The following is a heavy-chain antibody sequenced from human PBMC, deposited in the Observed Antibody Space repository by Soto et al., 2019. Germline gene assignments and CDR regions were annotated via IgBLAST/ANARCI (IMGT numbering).Heavy chain of an antibody. J-gene: IGHJ4*02. CDR1: GYNFNQYY. CDR3: ARGPEDSDVPRWDY. V-gene: IGHV1-46*02. D-gene: IGHD1-26*01. Sequence: QVQLMQSGAEVRKPGASVRLSCETSGYNFNQYYIHWVRQAPGQGLEWVGIINLRGGTTEYAHKFRGRVTVTGDTPTKTAYMELRSLRSEDTAMYFCARGPEDSDVPRWDYWGQGTLVTVSS. CDR2: INLRGGTT.